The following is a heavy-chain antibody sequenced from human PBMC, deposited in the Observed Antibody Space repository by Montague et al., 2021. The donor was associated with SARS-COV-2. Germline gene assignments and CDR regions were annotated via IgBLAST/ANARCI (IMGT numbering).Heavy chain of an antibody. CDR2: IYSGGST. J-gene: IGHJ5*02. Sequence: SLRLSCAASGFTVSSNYMSWVRQAPGKGLEWVSVIYSGGSTYYADSVKGRFTISRDNSENTLYLQMNSLRAEDTAVYYCARAGSSWYWGWFDPWGQGTLVTVSS. CDR3: ARAGSSWYWGWFDP. V-gene: IGHV3-53*01. CDR1: GFTVSSNY. D-gene: IGHD6-13*01.